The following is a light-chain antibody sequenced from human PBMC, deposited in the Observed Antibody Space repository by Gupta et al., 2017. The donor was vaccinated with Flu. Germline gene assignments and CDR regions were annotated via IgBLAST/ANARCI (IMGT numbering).Light chain of an antibody. CDR3: NSRDSSGDHLV. CDR1: SLRIHY. J-gene: IGLJ3*02. CDR2: ARD. V-gene: IGLV3-19*01. Sequence: SSALTQDPAVSVALGPTVRITCQGDSLRIHYANWFRQKPGQAPVLVIYARDHRPSGIPDRFSGSSSGDTASLTITGAQAEDEADYYCNSRDSSGDHLVFGGGTKVTVL.